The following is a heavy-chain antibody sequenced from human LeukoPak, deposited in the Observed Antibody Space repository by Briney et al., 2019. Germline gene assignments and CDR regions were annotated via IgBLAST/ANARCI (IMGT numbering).Heavy chain of an antibody. D-gene: IGHD4-23*01. CDR1: ENTFTNYY. Sequence: ASVKVSCKASENTFTNYYMHWVRQAPGQGLEWLGIVNPNGGRTAYAQNFQGRVSMTRDTSTTTVYMELSSLRSDDTAVYYCARDMSTAVTPISYAFDVWGQGTMVTVSS. J-gene: IGHJ3*01. V-gene: IGHV1-46*01. CDR3: ARDMSTAVTPISYAFDV. CDR2: VNPNGGRT.